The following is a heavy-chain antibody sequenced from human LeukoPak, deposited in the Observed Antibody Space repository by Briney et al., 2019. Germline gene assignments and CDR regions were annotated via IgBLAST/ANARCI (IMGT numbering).Heavy chain of an antibody. J-gene: IGHJ5*02. CDR2: INHSGST. CDR1: GGSFSGYY. D-gene: IGHD4-23*01. CDR3: ARDPPLPTVVTPGWFDP. Sequence: SETLSLTCAVYGGSFSGYYWSWIRQPPGKGLEWIGEINHSGSTNYNPSLKSRVTISVDTSKNQFSLKLSSVTAADTAVYYCARDPPLPTVVTPGWFDPWGQGTLVTVSS. V-gene: IGHV4-34*01.